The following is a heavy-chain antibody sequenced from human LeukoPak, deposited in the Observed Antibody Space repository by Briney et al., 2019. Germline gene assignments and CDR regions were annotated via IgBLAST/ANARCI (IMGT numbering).Heavy chain of an antibody. V-gene: IGHV4-34*01. Sequence: PSETLSLTCAVYGGSFSGYYWSWIRQPPGKGLEWIGEINHSGSTNYNPSLKSRVTISVDTSKNQFSLKLSSVTAADTAVYYCARDDRYYYGSGSYYRPPSTGFDYWGQGTLVTVSS. J-gene: IGHJ4*02. CDR3: ARDDRYYYGSGSYYRPPSTGFDY. D-gene: IGHD3-10*01. CDR2: INHSGST. CDR1: GGSFSGYY.